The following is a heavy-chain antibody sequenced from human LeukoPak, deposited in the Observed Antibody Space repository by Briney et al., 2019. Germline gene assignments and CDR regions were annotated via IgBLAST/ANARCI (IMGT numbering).Heavy chain of an antibody. V-gene: IGHV1-18*01. Sequence: ASVMVSCKASGYTFTSYGIRWVRQAPGQGLEWMGWISAYNGNTNYAQKLQGRVTMTTDTSTSTAYMELSSLRSEDTAVYCCATDIGYWGQGTLVTVSS. CDR2: ISAYNGNT. J-gene: IGHJ4*02. D-gene: IGHD5-12*01. CDR1: GYTFTSYG. CDR3: ATDIGY.